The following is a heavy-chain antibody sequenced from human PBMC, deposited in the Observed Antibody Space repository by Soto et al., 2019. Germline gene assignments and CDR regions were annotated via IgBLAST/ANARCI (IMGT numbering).Heavy chain of an antibody. CDR1: GYTFTSYW. CDR3: ARHGSYSGWFY. CDR2: IYPGDSDT. Sequence: ESLKISCKGSGYTFTSYWIGWVRQKPGKGLEWMGIIYPGDSDTRYSPSFQGQVTISADKSISTAYLQWSSLRASDTAMYYCARHGSYSGWFYWGQGTLVTVSS. J-gene: IGHJ4*02. D-gene: IGHD6-19*01. V-gene: IGHV5-51*01.